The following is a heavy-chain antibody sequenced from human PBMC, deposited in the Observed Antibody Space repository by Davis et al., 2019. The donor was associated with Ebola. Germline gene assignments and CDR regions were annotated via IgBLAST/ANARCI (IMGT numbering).Heavy chain of an antibody. J-gene: IGHJ2*01. CDR3: ATGTYYYDSSGYGARYFDL. Sequence: AASVTVSCKASGYTFTSYYMHWVRQAPGQGLEWMGIINPSGRSTSYAQKFQGRVTMTRDTSTSTVYMELSSLRSEDTAVYYCATGTYYYDSSGYGARYFDLWGRGTLVTVSS. CDR1: GYTFTSYY. CDR2: INPSGRST. V-gene: IGHV1-46*01. D-gene: IGHD3-22*01.